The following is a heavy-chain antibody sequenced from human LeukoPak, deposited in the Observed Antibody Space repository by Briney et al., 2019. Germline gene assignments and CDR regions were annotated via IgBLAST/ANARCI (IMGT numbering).Heavy chain of an antibody. Sequence: PGGSLRLSCAASGFTFSSYAMSWVRQAPGKGLEWVSAISGSGGSTYYADSVKGRFTISRDNSKNTLYLQMSSLRAEDTAVYYCAKDLGHIAVAGIRYWGQGTLVTVSS. CDR1: GFTFSSYA. CDR2: ISGSGGST. CDR3: AKDLGHIAVAGIRY. V-gene: IGHV3-23*01. J-gene: IGHJ4*02. D-gene: IGHD6-19*01.